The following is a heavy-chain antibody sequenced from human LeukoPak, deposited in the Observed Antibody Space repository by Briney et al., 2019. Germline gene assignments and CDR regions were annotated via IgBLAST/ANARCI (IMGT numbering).Heavy chain of an antibody. CDR3: AREYSSSSGRAFDI. V-gene: IGHV3-21*01. Sequence: GGSLRLSCAASGFTFSHYNMNWVRQAPGKGLEWVSCISSSGSYIYYADSVKGRFTISRDNAKNSLYLQMNTLRAEDTAVYYCAREYSSSSGRAFDIWGQGTMVTVSS. CDR2: ISSSGSYI. CDR1: GFTFSHYN. D-gene: IGHD6-6*01. J-gene: IGHJ3*02.